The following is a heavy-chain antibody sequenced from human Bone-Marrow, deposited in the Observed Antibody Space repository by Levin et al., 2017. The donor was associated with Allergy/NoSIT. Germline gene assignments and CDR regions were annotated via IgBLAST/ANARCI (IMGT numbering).Heavy chain of an antibody. Sequence: GGSLRLSCAASGFTFSTYAMHWVRQAPGKGLEWVALISYDGSKKYYLDSVKGRLTISRDNSKNTLFLQMNSLGAEDTAVYYCVRVFSSGWYQNYAFDIWGQGTMVTVSS. CDR1: GFTFSTYA. J-gene: IGHJ3*02. CDR2: ISYDGSKK. D-gene: IGHD6-19*01. V-gene: IGHV3-30-3*01. CDR3: VRVFSSGWYQNYAFDI.